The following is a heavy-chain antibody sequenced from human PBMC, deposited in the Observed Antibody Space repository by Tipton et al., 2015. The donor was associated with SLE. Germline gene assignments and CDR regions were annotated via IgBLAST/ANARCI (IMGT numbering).Heavy chain of an antibody. CDR1: GFTSSDHY. J-gene: IGHJ4*02. CDR3: TSRDDFWSGYYTH. CDR2: IGNKANGYTT. D-gene: IGHD3-3*01. Sequence: VQLVQSGGGLVQPGGSLRLSCAASGFTSSDHYMDWVRQAPGKGLEWVGRIGNKANGYTTDYAASVKGRFSISRDDSKSIAYLQMNSLKTEDTAVYYCTSRDDFWSGYYTHWGQGTLVTVSS. V-gene: IGHV3-72*01.